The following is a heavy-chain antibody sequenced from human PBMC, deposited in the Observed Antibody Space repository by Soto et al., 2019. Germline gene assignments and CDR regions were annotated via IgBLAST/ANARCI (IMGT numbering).Heavy chain of an antibody. J-gene: IGHJ4*02. D-gene: IGHD6-13*01. V-gene: IGHV1-69*13. CDR1: GGTFSSYA. Sequence: ASVKVSCKASGGTFSSYAISWVRQAPGQGLEWMGGVIPIFGTANYAQKFQGRVTITADESTSTAYMELSSLRSEDTAVYYCARAPTIAAAGFDYFDYWGQGTLVTVSS. CDR3: ARAPTIAAAGFDYFDY. CDR2: VIPIFGTA.